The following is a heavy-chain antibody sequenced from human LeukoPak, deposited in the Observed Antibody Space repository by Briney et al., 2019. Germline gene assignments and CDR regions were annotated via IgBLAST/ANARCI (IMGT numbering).Heavy chain of an antibody. CDR3: AKELKSGGWPFHY. V-gene: IGHV3-23*01. CDR1: GFTFSSYT. J-gene: IGHJ4*02. Sequence: GGSLRLSCAASGFTFSSYTMTWVRQAPGKGLEWVSGISDGSHHTYYADSVKGRFSISRDNSRNTLFLQMNSLRADDTALYYCAKELKSGGWPFHYWGQGALVTVSS. D-gene: IGHD6-19*01. CDR2: ISDGSHHT.